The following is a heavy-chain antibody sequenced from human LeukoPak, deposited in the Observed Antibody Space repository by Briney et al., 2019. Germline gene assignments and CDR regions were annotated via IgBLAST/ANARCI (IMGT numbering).Heavy chain of an antibody. V-gene: IGHV3-23*01. Sequence: GGSLRLSCAASGFTFSSYGMSWVRQAPGKGPEWVSVISGSGGSTYYADSVKGRFTISRDNSKNTLYLQMNSLRAEDTAVFYCAKGRYQLLSHYFFDYWGQGTLVTVSS. J-gene: IGHJ4*02. CDR1: GFTFSSYG. CDR3: AKGRYQLLSHYFFDY. D-gene: IGHD2-2*01. CDR2: ISGSGGST.